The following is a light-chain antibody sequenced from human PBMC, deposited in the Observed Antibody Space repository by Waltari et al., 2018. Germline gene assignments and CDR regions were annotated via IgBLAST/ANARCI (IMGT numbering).Light chain of an antibody. J-gene: IGKJ1*01. CDR2: KAF. V-gene: IGKV1-5*03. CDR3: QQYKSPTWT. Sequence: DIQMTQSPSTLSAFVGDRVTITCRASQSISGWLAWYQQKPGKAPNLLIFKAFTLESGVPSRFSGSGSGTEFTLTINSLQPDDFATYYCQQYKSPTWTFGQGTKVEIK. CDR1: QSISGW.